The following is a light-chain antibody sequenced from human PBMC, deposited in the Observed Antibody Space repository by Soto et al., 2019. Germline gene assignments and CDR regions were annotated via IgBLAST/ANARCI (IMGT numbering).Light chain of an antibody. CDR3: QAWDRNDVPYV. CDR2: QNT. V-gene: IGLV3-1*01. J-gene: IGLJ1*01. CDR1: KLGNKY. Sequence: SYELTQPPSVSVSPGQTASITCSGNKLGNKYTSWYQQKPGQSPVVVIYQNTKRPSGIPERFSGSNSGNTATLTISGTQAVDEAEYYCQAWDRNDVPYVFGTGTKLTVL.